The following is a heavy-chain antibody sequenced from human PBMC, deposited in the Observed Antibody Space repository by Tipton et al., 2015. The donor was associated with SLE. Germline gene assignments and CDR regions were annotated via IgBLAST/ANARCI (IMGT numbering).Heavy chain of an antibody. CDR2: MYYGGRP. CDR1: GGSISTHY. D-gene: IGHD6-13*01. Sequence: TLSLTCTVSGGSISTHYWTWIRQPPGKGLEWIGNMYYGGRPYYNPSLNSRVTISVDPSKNQFSLKLSSVTAADTAVYYCARVSPYTSSWYNWFDPWGQGTLVTVSS. V-gene: IGHV4-59*11. J-gene: IGHJ5*02. CDR3: ARVSPYTSSWYNWFDP.